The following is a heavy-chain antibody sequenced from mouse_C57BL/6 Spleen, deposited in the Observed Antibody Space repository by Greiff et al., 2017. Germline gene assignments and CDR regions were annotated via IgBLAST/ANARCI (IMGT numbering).Heavy chain of an antibody. D-gene: IGHD3-1*01. CDR1: GYTFTSYW. Sequence: VQLQQSGAELAKPGASVKLSCKASGYTFTSYWMHWVKQRPGQGLEWIGYINPSSGYTKYNQKFKDKATLTADKSSITAYMQLSSLTYEDSAVYYCARSGRYYFDYWGQGTTLTVSS. V-gene: IGHV1-7*01. CDR3: ARSGRYYFDY. CDR2: INPSSGYT. J-gene: IGHJ2*01.